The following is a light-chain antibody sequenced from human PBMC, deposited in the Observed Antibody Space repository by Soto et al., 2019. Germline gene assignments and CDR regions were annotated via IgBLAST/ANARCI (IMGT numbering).Light chain of an antibody. CDR1: QSVSSN. V-gene: IGKV3-15*01. CDR2: GAS. J-gene: IGKJ5*01. CDR3: QQYNNWPPIT. Sequence: EIVMTQSPATLSVSPGERATLSCRASQSVSSNLAWYQQKPGQAPRLLIYGASTRATGIPASFSGSGSGTEFSPTISSLQSEDFSVYYCQQYNNWPPITFGQGTRLEIK.